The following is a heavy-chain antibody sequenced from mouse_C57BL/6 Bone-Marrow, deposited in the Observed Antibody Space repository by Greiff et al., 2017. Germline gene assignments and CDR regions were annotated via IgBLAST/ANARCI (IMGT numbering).Heavy chain of an antibody. V-gene: IGHV5-17*01. CDR2: ISSGSSTI. J-gene: IGHJ4*01. Sequence: EVKLMESGGGLVKPGGSLKLSCAASGFTFSDYGMHWVRQAPEKGLEWVAYISSGSSTIYYADTVKGRFTISRDNANNTLFLQMTSLRSEDTAMYYCATRRYYYAMDYWGQGTSVTVSS. CDR3: ATRRYYYAMDY. CDR1: GFTFSDYG.